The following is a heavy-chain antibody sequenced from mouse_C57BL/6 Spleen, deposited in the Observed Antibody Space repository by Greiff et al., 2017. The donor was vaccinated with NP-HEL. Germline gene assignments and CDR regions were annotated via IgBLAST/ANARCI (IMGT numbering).Heavy chain of an antibody. Sequence: VQLVESGAELVRPGASVTLSCKASGYTFTDYEMHWVKQTPVHGLEWIGAIDPETGGTAYNQKFKGKAILTADKSSSTAYMELRSLTSEDSAVYYCTRERVQGWFAYWGQGTLVTVSA. CDR1: GYTFTDYE. J-gene: IGHJ3*01. V-gene: IGHV1-15*01. CDR3: TRERVQGWFAY. CDR2: IDPETGGT.